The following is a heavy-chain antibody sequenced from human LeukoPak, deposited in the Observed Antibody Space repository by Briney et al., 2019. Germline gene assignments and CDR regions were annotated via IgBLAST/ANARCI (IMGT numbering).Heavy chain of an antibody. V-gene: IGHV4-59*01. CDR1: GGSISNYY. D-gene: IGHD3-22*01. Sequence: RTSETLSLTCTVSGGSISNYYWSWIRQPPGKGLEWIGYIYYSGSTNYNASLKSRVTISVDTSKNQFSLKLSSVTAADTAVYFCASLYYYDSSGFVWFDPWGQGTLVTVSS. CDR2: IYYSGST. J-gene: IGHJ5*02. CDR3: ASLYYYDSSGFVWFDP.